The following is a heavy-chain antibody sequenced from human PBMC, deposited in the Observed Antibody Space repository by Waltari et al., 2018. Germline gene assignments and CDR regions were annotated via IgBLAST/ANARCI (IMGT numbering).Heavy chain of an antibody. CDR3: ARHRRGGYNDY. J-gene: IGHJ4*02. D-gene: IGHD5-12*01. V-gene: IGHV4-39*01. Sequence: QLQLQESGPALVKPSETLSLTCPVPGGPTSGGGYYWGWSRQPPGKGLEWIGSIYYSGSTYYNPSLKSRVTISVDTSKNQFSLKLSSVTAADTAVYYCARHRRGGYNDYWGQGTLVAVSS. CDR1: GGPTSGGGYY. CDR2: IYYSGST.